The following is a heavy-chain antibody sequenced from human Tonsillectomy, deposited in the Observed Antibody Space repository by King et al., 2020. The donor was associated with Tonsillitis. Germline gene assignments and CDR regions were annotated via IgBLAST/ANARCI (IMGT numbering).Heavy chain of an antibody. CDR1: GFTFSDYW. J-gene: IGHJ5*02. CDR2: IKQDGTEK. D-gene: IGHD2-15*01. Sequence: VQLVESGGGLVQPGGSLRLSCAASGFTFSDYWMSWVRQAPGKGLEWVANIKQDGTEKYYVDSVKGRFTISRDNAKNSLYLQMNSLRVDDTAVYYCTRAEEKLLLCGYWFDLWGQGTLVPVSS. V-gene: IGHV3-7*01. CDR3: TRAEEKLLLCGYWFDL.